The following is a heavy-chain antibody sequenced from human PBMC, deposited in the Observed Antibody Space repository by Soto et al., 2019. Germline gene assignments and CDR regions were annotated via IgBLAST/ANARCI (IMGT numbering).Heavy chain of an antibody. CDR1: GFTFSSYW. V-gene: IGHV3-74*01. CDR2: INSDGSST. D-gene: IGHD5-12*01. Sequence: EVQLVESGGGLVEPGGSLRLSCAASGFTFSSYWMHWVRQAPGKGLVWGSRINSDGSSTSYADSVKGRFTISRDNAKNRLYLQMNSLRAEDTAMYYCASASGWGENIVATIYYYDGKDVWGQGTTVTVSS. CDR3: ASASGWGENIVATIYYYDGKDV. J-gene: IGHJ6*02.